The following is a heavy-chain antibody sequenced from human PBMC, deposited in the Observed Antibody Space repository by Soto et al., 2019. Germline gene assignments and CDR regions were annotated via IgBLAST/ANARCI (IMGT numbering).Heavy chain of an antibody. CDR2: VSRNGINT. CDR1: GFSFSSYD. V-gene: IGHV3-64*01. J-gene: IGHJ6*04. CDR3: AITYYDFDA. Sequence: EEQLVQSGGGLVQPGGSLRLSCAASGFSFSSYDLFWVRQAPGKGLEYVSAVSRNGINTYYANSVKGRFTISRDNSKNIMYLQMGTLRAEDMAVYYCAITYYDFDAWGKGTTVIVSS. D-gene: IGHD3-3*01.